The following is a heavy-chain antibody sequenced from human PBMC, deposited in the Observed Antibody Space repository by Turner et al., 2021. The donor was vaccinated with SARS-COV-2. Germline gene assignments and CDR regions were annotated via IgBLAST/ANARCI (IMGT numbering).Heavy chain of an antibody. Sequence: QLQLVESGGGVVQPGRSLRLSCAAPGFTFTSYAMHWVRQAPGKGLEGVAVISYDGSNKYYADSVSGRFTISRDNSKNTLYLQMNSLIAEDTAVYYCARTTSGYYFDAFDIWGQGTMVTVSA. CDR2: ISYDGSNK. CDR3: ARTTSGYYFDAFDI. J-gene: IGHJ3*02. CDR1: GFTFTSYA. D-gene: IGHD3-22*01. V-gene: IGHV3-30-3*01.